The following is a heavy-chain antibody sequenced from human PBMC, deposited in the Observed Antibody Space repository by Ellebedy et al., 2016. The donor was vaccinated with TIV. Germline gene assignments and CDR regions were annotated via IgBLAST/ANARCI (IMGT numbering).Heavy chain of an antibody. J-gene: IGHJ5*02. CDR3: ARRGSYGDYAVQINSWFDR. D-gene: IGHD4-17*01. Sequence: PGGSLRLSCAASGFSFRSYWMSWVRQAPGKGLEWVANIYQDGSDEYYVDSVKGRFTISRDNDNKALFLQVNSLRGEDTAVYYCARRGSYGDYAVQINSWFDRWGRGTLVTVSS. V-gene: IGHV3-7*01. CDR1: GFSFRSYW. CDR2: IYQDGSDE.